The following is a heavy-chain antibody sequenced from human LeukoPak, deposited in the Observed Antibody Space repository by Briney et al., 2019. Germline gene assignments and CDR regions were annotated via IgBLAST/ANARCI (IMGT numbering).Heavy chain of an antibody. CDR1: GFTFSSYG. V-gene: IGHV3-30*03. Sequence: QTGGSLRLSCAASGFTFSSYGMHWVRQAPGKGLEWVAVISYDGSNKYYADSVKGRFTISRDNSKNTLYLQMNSLRAEDTAVYYCASQYCSSTSCASFDYWGQGTLVTVCS. CDR2: ISYDGSNK. CDR3: ASQYCSSTSCASFDY. D-gene: IGHD2-2*01. J-gene: IGHJ4*02.